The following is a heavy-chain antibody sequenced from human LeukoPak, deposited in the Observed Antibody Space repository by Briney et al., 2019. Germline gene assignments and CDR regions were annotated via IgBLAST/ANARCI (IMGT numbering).Heavy chain of an antibody. Sequence: PSETLSLXCTISGDSISSSSYYWGWIRQPPGKGLEWIGDIYYRGITYYSPSLKSRVSISIDTSNNQFSLTLNSVTAADTALYFCARRRYYDSTGYLDWGQGTLVTVSS. CDR2: IYYRGIT. V-gene: IGHV4-39*01. CDR1: GDSISSSSYY. D-gene: IGHD3-22*01. J-gene: IGHJ1*01. CDR3: ARRRYYDSTGYLD.